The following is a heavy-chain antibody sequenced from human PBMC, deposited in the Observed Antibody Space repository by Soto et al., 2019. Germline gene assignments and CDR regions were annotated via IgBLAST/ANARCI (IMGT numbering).Heavy chain of an antibody. Sequence: GGSLRLSCAASGFTFSSYGMSWVRQAPGKGLEWVSGISGGAATTSYADSVKGRFAISRDNSKNTLYLQMNSLRAEDTAMYYCAKRGTTVTGPREFDYWGQGTLVTVSS. D-gene: IGHD4-17*01. CDR2: ISGGAATT. CDR1: GFTFSSYG. V-gene: IGHV3-23*01. CDR3: AKRGTTVTGPREFDY. J-gene: IGHJ4*02.